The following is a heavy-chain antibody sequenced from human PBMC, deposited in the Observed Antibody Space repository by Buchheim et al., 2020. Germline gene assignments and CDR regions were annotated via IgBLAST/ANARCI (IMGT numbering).Heavy chain of an antibody. CDR2: ISGSGGNT. Sequence: DVQLLESGGDLVQPGGSLRLSCAGAGFTFNNYAMSWVRQAPGKGLEWVSAISGSGGNTYYADSVKGRFTISRDNSKNTLYLQMNSLRAEDTGVYYCARVGVYSYGYGDYWGQGAL. CDR3: ARVGVYSYGYGDY. V-gene: IGHV3-23*01. J-gene: IGHJ4*02. CDR1: GFTFNNYA. D-gene: IGHD5-18*01.